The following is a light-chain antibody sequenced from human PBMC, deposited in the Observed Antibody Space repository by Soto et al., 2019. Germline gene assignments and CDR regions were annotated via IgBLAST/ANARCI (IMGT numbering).Light chain of an antibody. CDR1: SSDVGDYNY. CDR2: EAS. V-gene: IGLV2-14*01. CDR3: CSYAGSYTLGV. J-gene: IGLJ3*02. Sequence: QSVLTQPASVSGSPGQSITISCTGTSSDVGDYNYVSWYQQHPGKAPKLMIYEASHRPPGISDRFSGSKSGNTASLTISGLQAEDEADYYCCSYAGSYTLGVFGGGTKLTVL.